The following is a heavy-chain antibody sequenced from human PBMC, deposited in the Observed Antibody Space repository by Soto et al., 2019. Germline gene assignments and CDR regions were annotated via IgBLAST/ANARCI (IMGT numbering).Heavy chain of an antibody. CDR1: GGSISSSSYY. J-gene: IGHJ4*02. V-gene: IGHV4-39*01. CDR3: ARRRDILTGYYPTQEHLFDY. Sequence: SETLSLTCTVSGGSISSSSYYWGWIRQPPGKGLEWIGSIYYSGSTYYNPSLKSRVTISVDTSKNQFSLKLSSVTAADTAVYYCARRRDILTGYYPTQEHLFDYWGQGTLVTVSS. CDR2: IYYSGST. D-gene: IGHD3-9*01.